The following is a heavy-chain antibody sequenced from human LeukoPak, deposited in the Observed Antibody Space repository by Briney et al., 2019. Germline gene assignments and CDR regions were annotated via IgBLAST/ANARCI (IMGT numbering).Heavy chain of an antibody. Sequence: PGGSLRLSCAASGFTFSSYWMHWVRQAPGKGLVWVSRINSDGSSTSYADSVKGRFTISRDNAKNTLYLQMNSLRAEDTAVYYCARDLKEYQLLVGIDPWGQGILVTVSS. CDR3: ARDLKEYQLLVGIDP. J-gene: IGHJ5*02. D-gene: IGHD2-2*01. V-gene: IGHV3-74*01. CDR1: GFTFSSYW. CDR2: INSDGSST.